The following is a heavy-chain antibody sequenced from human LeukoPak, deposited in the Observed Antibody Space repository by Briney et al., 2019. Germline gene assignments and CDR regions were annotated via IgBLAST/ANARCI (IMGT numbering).Heavy chain of an antibody. V-gene: IGHV4-34*01. Sequence: SETLSLTCAVYGGSFSGYYWSWIRQPPGKGLEWIGEINHSGSTNYNPSLKSRVTISVDTSKNQFSLKLSSVTAADTAVYYCARRGFSYSSSSDFDYWGQGTLVTVSS. J-gene: IGHJ4*02. CDR2: INHSGST. D-gene: IGHD6-6*01. CDR3: ARRGFSYSSSSDFDY. CDR1: GGSFSGYY.